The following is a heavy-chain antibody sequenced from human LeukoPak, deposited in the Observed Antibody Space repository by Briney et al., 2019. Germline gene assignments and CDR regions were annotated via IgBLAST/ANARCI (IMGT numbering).Heavy chain of an antibody. Sequence: PGVSLSLSCAASGFTFSSNWMHWLRHAPGKGLVWVSRINSDGSTTDYADSVKGRFTISRDNAKNTFFLQMHSLRAEDTAVYYCVIARGAPHHHWGLGTL. D-gene: IGHD3-16*01. CDR1: GFTFSSNW. CDR2: INSDGSTT. CDR3: VIARGAPHHH. J-gene: IGHJ4*02. V-gene: IGHV3-74*01.